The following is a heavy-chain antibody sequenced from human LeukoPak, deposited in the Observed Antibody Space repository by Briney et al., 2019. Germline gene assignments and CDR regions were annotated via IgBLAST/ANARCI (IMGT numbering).Heavy chain of an antibody. V-gene: IGHV4-59*01. D-gene: IGHD3-22*01. J-gene: IGHJ4*02. CDR1: GGSISSYY. Sequence: PSETLSLTCTVSGGSISSYYWSWIRQPPGKGLEGIGDIYYSGSTNYNPSLKSRVTISVDTSKNQFSLKLSSVTAADTAAYYCARSYYDSSGYHSLFGYWGQGTLVTVSS. CDR3: ARSYYDSSGYHSLFGY. CDR2: IYYSGST.